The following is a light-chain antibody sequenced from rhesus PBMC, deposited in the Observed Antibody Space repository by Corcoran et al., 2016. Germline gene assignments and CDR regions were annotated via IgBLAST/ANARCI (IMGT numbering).Light chain of an antibody. J-gene: IGKJ4*01. V-gene: IGKV1-43*02. CDR2: AAS. CDR1: QDINTY. Sequence: DIQMTQSPSSLSASVGDRVTITCRASQDINTYLNWYQQKPGKAPKRLIYAASSLESGVQSRFSGSGSGTDFTLTISSLQPEDFATYYCLQYDSDPLTFGGGTKVEIK. CDR3: LQYDSDPLT.